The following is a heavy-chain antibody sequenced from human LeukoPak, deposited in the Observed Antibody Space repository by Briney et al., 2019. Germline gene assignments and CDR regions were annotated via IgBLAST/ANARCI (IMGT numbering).Heavy chain of an antibody. Sequence: GGSLRLSCAASGFALSSYAMSWVRQAPGKGLEWVSVIYSGGSTYYVDSVKGRFTISRDNYKNTLYLQMNSLTAEDTAVYYCARAPANHYYDSSGYWYFDPWGRGTLVTVSS. CDR1: GFALSSYA. D-gene: IGHD3-22*01. CDR3: ARAPANHYYDSSGYWYFDP. V-gene: IGHV3-53*01. CDR2: IYSGGST. J-gene: IGHJ2*01.